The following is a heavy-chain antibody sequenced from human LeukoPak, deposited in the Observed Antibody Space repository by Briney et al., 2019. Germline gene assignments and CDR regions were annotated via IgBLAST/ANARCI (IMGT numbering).Heavy chain of an antibody. Sequence: TSETLFLTCTVSGGSISTYYWSWIRQPPGKGLEWIGYIDYTGSTNYNPSLKSRVTISVDTSKSQFSLRLSSVTAADTAVYYCARSYSSSSIDSWGQGTLVTVSS. CDR3: ARSYSSSSIDS. V-gene: IGHV4-59*08. J-gene: IGHJ4*02. CDR2: IDYTGST. D-gene: IGHD6-6*01. CDR1: GGSISTYY.